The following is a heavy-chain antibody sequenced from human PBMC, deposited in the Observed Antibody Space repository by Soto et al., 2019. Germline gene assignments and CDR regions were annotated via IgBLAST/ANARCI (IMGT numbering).Heavy chain of an antibody. CDR3: ASHYYDSSGYNYYCGMDV. CDR1: GGTFSSYA. J-gene: IGHJ6*02. D-gene: IGHD3-22*01. Sequence: QVQLVQSGAEVKKPGSSVKVSCKASGGTFSSYAISWVRQAPGQGLEWMGGIIPMFGTADYAQKFQGRVTITADESTSTAYMELSSLRSGDTAVYYCASHYYDSSGYNYYCGMDVWGQGTTVTVSS. V-gene: IGHV1-69*12. CDR2: IIPMFGTA.